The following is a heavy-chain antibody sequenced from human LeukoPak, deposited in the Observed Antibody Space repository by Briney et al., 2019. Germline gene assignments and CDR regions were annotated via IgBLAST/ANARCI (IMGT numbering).Heavy chain of an antibody. CDR1: GFTFSSYA. J-gene: IGHJ3*02. V-gene: IGHV3-23*01. CDR3: AKVILYDSSGYYSGHDAFDI. Sequence: PGGSLRLSCAASGFTFSSYAMSWVRQAPGKGLEWVSAISGSGGSTYYADSVKGRFTISRDNSKNTLYLQMNSLRAEDTAVYYCAKVILYDSSGYYSGHDAFDIWGQGTMVTVSS. D-gene: IGHD3-22*01. CDR2: ISGSGGST.